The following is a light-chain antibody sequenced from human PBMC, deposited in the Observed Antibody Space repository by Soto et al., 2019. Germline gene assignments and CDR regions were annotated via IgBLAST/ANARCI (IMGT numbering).Light chain of an antibody. Sequence: DIVMTQSPDSLAVSLGERATINCKSSQSVLYSSNNRNYLACYQQKPGQPPKLLISWASTRESGVPDRFSGSGSGTDFTLTISSLKAEDVAVYYCQQYLSPPHSFGQGTKLEIK. CDR3: QQYLSPPHS. V-gene: IGKV4-1*01. CDR2: WAS. CDR1: QSVLYSSNNRNY. J-gene: IGKJ2*01.